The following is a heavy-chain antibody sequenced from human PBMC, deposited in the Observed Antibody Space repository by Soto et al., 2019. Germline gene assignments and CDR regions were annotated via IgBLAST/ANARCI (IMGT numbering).Heavy chain of an antibody. Sequence: PSETLSLTCTVSGGSISSYYWSWIRQPPGKGLEWIGYIYYSGSTNYNPSLKSRVTISVDTSKNQFSLKLSSVTAADTAAYYCARGTPGSSQPSIDYWGQGTLVTVS. J-gene: IGHJ4*02. D-gene: IGHD6-13*01. V-gene: IGHV4-59*01. CDR1: GGSISSYY. CDR3: ARGTPGSSQPSIDY. CDR2: IYYSGST.